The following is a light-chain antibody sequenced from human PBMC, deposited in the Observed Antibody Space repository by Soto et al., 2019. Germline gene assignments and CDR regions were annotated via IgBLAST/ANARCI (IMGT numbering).Light chain of an antibody. J-gene: IGKJ5*01. V-gene: IGKV3-20*01. CDR2: GAT. CDR3: QQYVTSPAIT. Sequence: EIVLTQSPGALSLSPGERATLSCWASGSVSDYLAWYQQKPGLAPRLLIHGATKRTSGTPDRFSGTGSGTAFTLAISRLEPEDFAVYYCQQYVTSPAITFGQGTRLEIK. CDR1: GSVSDY.